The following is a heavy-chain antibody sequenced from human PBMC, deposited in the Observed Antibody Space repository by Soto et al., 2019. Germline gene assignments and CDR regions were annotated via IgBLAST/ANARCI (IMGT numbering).Heavy chain of an antibody. D-gene: IGHD1-7*01. CDR2: ISSSSSTI. CDR1: GFTFSSYS. Sequence: EVQLVESGGGLVQPGGSLRLSCAASGFTFSSYSMNWVRQAPGKGLEWVSYISSSSSTIYYADSVKGRFTISRDNAKNSLYLQMNSLRDEDTAVYYCASRVITGTTVYYYGVDVWGQGTTVTVSS. J-gene: IGHJ6*02. CDR3: ASRVITGTTVYYYGVDV. V-gene: IGHV3-48*02.